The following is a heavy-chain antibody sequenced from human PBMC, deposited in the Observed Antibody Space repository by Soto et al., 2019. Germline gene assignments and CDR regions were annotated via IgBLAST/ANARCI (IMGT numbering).Heavy chain of an antibody. CDR2: VNSDGTGR. J-gene: IGHJ6*02. Sequence: GGSLRLSCETSGFTFSSHWMHWVRQVPGKGLVWVSRVNSDGTGRTYADSVKGRFTISGDNAKNTLYLQMNSLRAEDTAIYYCVRDPDVVTVPSAIDAMDVWGQGTTVTVSS. D-gene: IGHD2-2*02. CDR1: GFTFSSHW. CDR3: VRDPDVVTVPSAIDAMDV. V-gene: IGHV3-74*01.